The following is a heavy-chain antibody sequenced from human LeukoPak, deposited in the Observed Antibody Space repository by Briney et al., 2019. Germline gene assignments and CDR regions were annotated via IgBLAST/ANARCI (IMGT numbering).Heavy chain of an antibody. CDR1: GGSITSSSYY. CDR3: ARDIGYSSSWYHPHI. CDR2: IYYSGST. Sequence: KSSETLSLTCTVSGGSITSSSYYWGWIRQPPGKGLEWIGSIYYSGSTYYNPSLKSRVTISVDTSKNQFSLKLSSVTAADTAVYYCARDIGYSSSWYHPHIWGQGTLVTVSS. D-gene: IGHD6-13*01. J-gene: IGHJ4*02. V-gene: IGHV4-39*07.